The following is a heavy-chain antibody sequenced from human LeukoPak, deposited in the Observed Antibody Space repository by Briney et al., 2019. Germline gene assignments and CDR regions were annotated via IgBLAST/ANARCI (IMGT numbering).Heavy chain of an antibody. D-gene: IGHD3-22*01. J-gene: IGHJ4*02. CDR1: GGTFISYT. V-gene: IGHV1-69*02. CDR2: IIPILGIA. Sequence: SVKVSCKASGGTFISYTISWVRQAPGQGLEWMGRIIPILGIANYAQKLQGRGTITADKSTSTAYMELSSLRSEDTAVYFCARGRSRYYDSSGYPLPDYWGQGTLVTVSS. CDR3: ARGRSRYYDSSGYPLPDY.